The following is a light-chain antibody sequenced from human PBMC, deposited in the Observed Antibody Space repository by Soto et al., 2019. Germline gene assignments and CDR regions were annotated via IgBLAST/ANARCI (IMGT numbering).Light chain of an antibody. CDR1: QSVNSN. CDR3: QQYNNRPPDT. J-gene: IGKJ2*01. CDR2: GAS. Sequence: EIVMMQSPATLSVSPGERATLSCRASQSVNSNLAWYQQKPGQAPRLLIYGASTRAAGIPARFSGSGSGTEFSLTISSLQSEDFAVYYCQQYNNRPPDTFGQGTKLEIK. V-gene: IGKV3-15*01.